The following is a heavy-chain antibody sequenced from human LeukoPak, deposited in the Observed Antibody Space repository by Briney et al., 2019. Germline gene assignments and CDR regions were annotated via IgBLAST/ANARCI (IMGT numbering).Heavy chain of an antibody. D-gene: IGHD3-22*01. J-gene: IGHJ3*02. CDR2: VNQGATQK. Sequence: GGSLRLSCAASGFDFSTQWMSWVRQAPGKGLEWVAIVNQGATQKYYVDSVKGRFTISRDNAENSLYLQMNSLRAEDTAVYYCARDHHRRLYDSQARDTFDIWGQGTMVTVSS. V-gene: IGHV3-7*01. CDR1: GFDFSTQW. CDR3: ARDHHRRLYDSQARDTFDI.